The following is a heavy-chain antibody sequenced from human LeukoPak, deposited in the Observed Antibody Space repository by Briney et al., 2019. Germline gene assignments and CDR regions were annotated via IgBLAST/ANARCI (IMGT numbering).Heavy chain of an antibody. CDR3: AREPRRIVYYGMDV. J-gene: IGHJ6*02. D-gene: IGHD3-16*02. V-gene: IGHV1-69*13. CDR2: IIPIFGTA. CDR1: GGTFSSYA. Sequence: SVKVSCKASGGTFSSYAISWARQAPGQGLEWMGGIIPIFGTANYAQKFQGRVTITADESTSTAYMELSSLRSEDTAVYYCAREPRRIVYYGMDVWGQGTTVTVSS.